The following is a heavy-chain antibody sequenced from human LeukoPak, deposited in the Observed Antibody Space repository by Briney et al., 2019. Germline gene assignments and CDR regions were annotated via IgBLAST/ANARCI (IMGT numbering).Heavy chain of an antibody. Sequence: GGSLRLSCTASGLTFSSSWMDWVRQAPGKGLEWVASINPDGNKKYSADSVKGRFTISRDNAENSLYLQMNSLRVEDTAFYYCARDLAYSRLDYWGQGMLVTVSS. CDR2: INPDGNKK. CDR1: GLTFSSSW. J-gene: IGHJ4*02. CDR3: ARDLAYSRLDY. D-gene: IGHD5-18*01. V-gene: IGHV3-7*01.